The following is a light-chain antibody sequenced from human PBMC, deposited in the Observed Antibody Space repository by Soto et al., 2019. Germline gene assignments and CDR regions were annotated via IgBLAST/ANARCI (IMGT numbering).Light chain of an antibody. Sequence: EIVMTQSPATLSVSPGERATLSCRASQRVSSNLAWYQQKPGQAPRLLIYGASTRATGVPARFSGSGSGTEFTLTISDLQSEDFAVYYCHQRRQWPLTFGGGTRVEI. J-gene: IGKJ4*01. CDR2: GAS. V-gene: IGKV3-15*01. CDR3: HQRRQWPLT. CDR1: QRVSSN.